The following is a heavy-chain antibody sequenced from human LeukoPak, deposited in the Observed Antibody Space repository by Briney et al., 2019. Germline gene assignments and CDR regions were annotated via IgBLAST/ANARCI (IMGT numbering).Heavy chain of an antibody. D-gene: IGHD2-2*01. V-gene: IGHV1-46*01. CDR2: INPSGGST. CDR1: GYTFTIYY. J-gene: IGHJ3*02. Sequence: ASVKLSCKASGYTFTIYYMHWVRQAPGQGLEWMGIINPSGGSTSYAQKFQGRVTMTRDTSTSTVYMELSSLRSEDTAVYYCAREPSPPYAQYCSSTSCYGAFDIWGQGTMVTVSS. CDR3: AREPSPPYAQYCSSTSCYGAFDI.